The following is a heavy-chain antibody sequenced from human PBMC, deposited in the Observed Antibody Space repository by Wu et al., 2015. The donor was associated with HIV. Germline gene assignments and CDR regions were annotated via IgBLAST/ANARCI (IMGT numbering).Heavy chain of an antibody. CDR1: GYTFTSYG. J-gene: IGHJ2*01. Sequence: QVQLVQSGAEVKKPGASVKVSCKASGYTFTSYGISWVRQAPGQGLEWMGWISAYNGNTNYAQKLQGRVTMTTDTSTSTAYMELRSLRSDDTAVYYCARDHSLLAVADIARERYFDLWGRGTLVTVSS. D-gene: IGHD6-19*01. CDR2: ISAYNGNT. CDR3: ARDHSLLAVADIARERYFDL. V-gene: IGHV1-18*01.